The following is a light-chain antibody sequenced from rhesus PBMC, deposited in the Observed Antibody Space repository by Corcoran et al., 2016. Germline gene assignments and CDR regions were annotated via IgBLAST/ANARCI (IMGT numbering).Light chain of an antibody. CDR3: QHYYSTPFT. J-gene: IGKJ3*01. Sequence: DIQMTQSPSSLSASVGDRVTITCRASQGITNDLAWYQQKPGETPKLLIYEASSLQSGIPSRFSGSGSGTDFTLNISSLQSVDFATYYCQHYYSTPFTFGPGTKLDIK. CDR2: EAS. CDR1: QGITND. V-gene: IGKV1-25*01.